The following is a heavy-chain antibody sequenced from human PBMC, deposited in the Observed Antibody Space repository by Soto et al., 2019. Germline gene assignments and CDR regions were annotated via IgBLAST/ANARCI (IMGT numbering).Heavy chain of an antibody. V-gene: IGHV4-59*01. CDR1: SDSISSYY. CDR2: ISYSGST. Sequence: SETLSLTGTVCSDSISSYYCSWIRQPPWKRLEWIGYISYSGSTDYNPSLKSRVTISGDTSKKQFSLKVSSVTAADTAVYYCARGTSWQLPFDYSGRRTLVAFCS. D-gene: IGHD6-13*01. J-gene: IGHJ4*02. CDR3: ARGTSWQLPFDY.